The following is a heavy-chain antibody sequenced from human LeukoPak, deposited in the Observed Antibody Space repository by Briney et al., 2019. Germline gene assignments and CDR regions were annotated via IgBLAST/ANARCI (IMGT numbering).Heavy chain of an antibody. J-gene: IGHJ4*02. Sequence: SETLSLTCAVSGTSFSSYYGSWIRQSPEKGLEWIGEINHSGYTNNNPSLKSRVTMSVDTANNRFSLSLSSVTAADTAVYFCARMTTGHDYWGQGILVTVSS. D-gene: IGHD4-17*01. CDR1: GTSFSSYY. V-gene: IGHV4-34*01. CDR3: ARMTTGHDY. CDR2: INHSGYT.